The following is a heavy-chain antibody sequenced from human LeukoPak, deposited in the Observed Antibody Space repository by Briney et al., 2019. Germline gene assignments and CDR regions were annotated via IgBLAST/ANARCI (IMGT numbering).Heavy chain of an antibody. CDR3: ARDLFYDYVWGSYRLDHGMDV. CDR1: GFTFSGSA. J-gene: IGHJ6*02. Sequence: GGSLRLSCAAFGFTFSGSALHWVRQASGKGLEWVGRIRNKANNYATAYVASVKGRFTISRDDSRNTAYLQMSNLRAEDTAVYYCARDLFYDYVWGSYRLDHGMDVWGQGTTATVSS. CDR2: IRNKANNYAT. D-gene: IGHD3-16*02. V-gene: IGHV3-73*01.